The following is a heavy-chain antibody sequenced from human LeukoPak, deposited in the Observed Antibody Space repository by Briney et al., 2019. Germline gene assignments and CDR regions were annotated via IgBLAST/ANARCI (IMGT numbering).Heavy chain of an antibody. J-gene: IGHJ4*02. CDR2: IYWDDDK. D-gene: IGHD6-13*01. V-gene: IGHV2-5*02. CDR1: GFSLSTSGVG. Sequence: QSGPTLVNPTQTLTLTCTFSGFSLSTSGVGVGWIRQPPGKALEWLALIYWDDDKRYSPSLKSRLTITKDTSKNQVVLTMTNMDPVDTATYYCAHTQYSSSWDTYRYLDYWGQGTLVTVSS. CDR3: AHTQYSSSWDTYRYLDY.